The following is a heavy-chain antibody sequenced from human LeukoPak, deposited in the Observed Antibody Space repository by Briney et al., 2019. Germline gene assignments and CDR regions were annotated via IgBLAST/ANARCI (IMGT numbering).Heavy chain of an antibody. D-gene: IGHD6-13*01. J-gene: IGHJ3*02. CDR2: ISSSSSDI. Sequence: GGSLRLSCAASGFTFSSMNWVRQAPGQGLEWVSSISSSSSDIYYADSVKGRFTISRDNAKNSLYLQMNSLRAEDTAVYYCVGWINRIAAAGTHDAFDIWGQGTKVTVSS. V-gene: IGHV3-21*01. CDR3: VGWINRIAAAGTHDAFDI. CDR1: GFTFSS.